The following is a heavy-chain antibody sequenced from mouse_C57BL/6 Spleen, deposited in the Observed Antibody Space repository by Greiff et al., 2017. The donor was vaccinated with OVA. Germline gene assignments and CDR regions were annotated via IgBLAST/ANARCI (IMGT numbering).Heavy chain of an antibody. CDR1: GYTFTSYG. Sequence: QVQLQQSGAELARPGASVKLSCKASGYTFTSYGISWVKQRTGQGLEWIGEIYPRSGNTYYNEKFKGKATMTAEKSSSTAYMELRSLTSEDSSVYFCARAGNYFYYWGQGTTLTVSS. J-gene: IGHJ2*01. V-gene: IGHV1-81*01. D-gene: IGHD4-1*01. CDR2: IYPRSGNT. CDR3: ARAGNYFYY.